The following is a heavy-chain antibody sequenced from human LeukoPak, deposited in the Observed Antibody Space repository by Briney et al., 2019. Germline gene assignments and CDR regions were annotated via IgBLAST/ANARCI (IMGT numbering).Heavy chain of an antibody. CDR1: GFTFSSYA. CDR2: ISYDGSNK. J-gene: IGHJ6*02. CDR3: ARDGPSSRTWIQLWPSGAQNHYYGMDV. Sequence: PGGSLRLSCAASGFTFSSYAMHWVRQAPGKGLEWVAVISYDGSNKYYADSVKGRFTISRDNSKNTLYLQMNSLRAEDTAVYYCARDGPSSRTWIQLWPSGAQNHYYGMDVWGQGTTVTVSS. D-gene: IGHD5-18*01. V-gene: IGHV3-30-3*01.